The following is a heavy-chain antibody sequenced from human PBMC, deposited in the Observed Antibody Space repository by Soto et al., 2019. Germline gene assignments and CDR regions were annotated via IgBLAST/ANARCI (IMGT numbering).Heavy chain of an antibody. CDR1: DDSISSYY. J-gene: IGHJ3*01. D-gene: IGHD6-13*01. Sequence: SVTLSLTCRVADDSISSYYWCWLRQPAGKRLEWIGRIYTSGSTNYNPSLKSRVTMSVDTSKNQFSLKLSSVTAADTAVYYCARDLLYSSSWYDYYYTGNVWGHGTFLPVSS. CDR2: IYTSGST. CDR3: ARDLLYSSSWYDYYYTGNV. V-gene: IGHV4-4*07.